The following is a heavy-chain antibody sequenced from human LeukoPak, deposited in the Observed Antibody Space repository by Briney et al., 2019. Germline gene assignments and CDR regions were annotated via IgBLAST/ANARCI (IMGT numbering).Heavy chain of an antibody. J-gene: IGHJ4*02. CDR3: ASSSERDYDFWSGYPLGY. CDR2: ISSSSSYI. Sequence: PGRSLRLSCAASGFTFSSYDMHWVRQAPGKGLEWVSSISSSSSYIYYADSVKGRFTISRDNAKNSLYLQMNSLRAEDTAVYYCASSSERDYDFWSGYPLGYWGQGTLATVSS. CDR1: GFTFSSYD. D-gene: IGHD3-3*01. V-gene: IGHV3-21*01.